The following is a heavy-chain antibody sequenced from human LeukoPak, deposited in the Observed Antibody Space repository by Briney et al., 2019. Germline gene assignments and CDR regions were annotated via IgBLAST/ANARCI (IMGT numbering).Heavy chain of an antibody. CDR1: GYTFTSYG. V-gene: IGHV1-18*01. CDR2: ISAYNGNT. Sequence: GSSVKVSCKASGYTFTSYGISWVRQAPGQGLEWMGWISAYNGNTNYAQKLQGRVTMTTDTSTSTAYMELRSLRSDDTAVYYCATGKYYDILTGYYEDLRYWGQGTLVTVSS. J-gene: IGHJ4*02. CDR3: ATGKYYDILTGYYEDLRY. D-gene: IGHD3-9*01.